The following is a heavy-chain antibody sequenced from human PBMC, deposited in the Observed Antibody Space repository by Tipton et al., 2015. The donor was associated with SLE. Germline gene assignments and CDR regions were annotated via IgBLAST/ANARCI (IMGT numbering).Heavy chain of an antibody. V-gene: IGHV4-61*01. CDR2: IYYSGST. CDR1: GGSISSGSYY. CDR3: ARRVTIFGVVTSGWFDP. Sequence: TLSLTCTVSGGSISSGSYYWSWIRQPPGKGLEWIGYIYYSGSTNYNPSLKSRVTISVDTSKNQFSLKLSSVTAADTAVYYCARRVTIFGVVTSGWFDPWGQGTLVTVSS. J-gene: IGHJ5*02. D-gene: IGHD3-3*01.